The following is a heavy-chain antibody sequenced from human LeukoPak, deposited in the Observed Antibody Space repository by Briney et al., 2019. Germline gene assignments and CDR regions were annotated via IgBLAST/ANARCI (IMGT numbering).Heavy chain of an antibody. CDR2: IYYSGST. D-gene: IGHD3-22*01. J-gene: IGHJ4*02. CDR1: GGSISSSSYY. Sequence: SETLSLTCNVSGGSISSSSYYWGWIRQPPGKGLKCFGRIYYSGSTYYNPSLKSRVTISVDTSKNQFSLKLSSLTASDTAVYYCARQGPQGGYYDSSGSFDYWGQGTLVTVS. V-gene: IGHV4-39*01. CDR3: ARQGPQGGYYDSSGSFDY.